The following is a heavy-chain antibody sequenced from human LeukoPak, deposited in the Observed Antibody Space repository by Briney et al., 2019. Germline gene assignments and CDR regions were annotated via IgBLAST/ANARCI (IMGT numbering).Heavy chain of an antibody. CDR3: ARRYKNVVVPGYYMDV. Sequence: GASVRVSCKASGYTFTSDDINWVRQATGQGPEWIGWMNPNSGNTGYAQKFQGRVTMTRNTSISTAYMELSSLTSEDTAVYYCARRYKNVVVPGYYMDVWGKGTTVTVSS. CDR1: GYTFTSDD. D-gene: IGHD2/OR15-2a*01. CDR2: MNPNSGNT. V-gene: IGHV1-8*01. J-gene: IGHJ6*03.